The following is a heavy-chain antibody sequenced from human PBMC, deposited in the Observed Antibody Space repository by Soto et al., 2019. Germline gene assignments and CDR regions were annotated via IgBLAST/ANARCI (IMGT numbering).Heavy chain of an antibody. J-gene: IGHJ1*01. D-gene: IGHD3-3*01. CDR2: MTGRGSST. Sequence: EVQLLESGGGLVQPGGSLRLSCAASGFTFSNYGMSWVRQAPGKGLEWVSAMTGRGSSTYYADSVKGRFTISRDNSKNTLYLQMNSLRAEDTAVYYCAKGTIFGVVISRGYFQDWGQGTLVTVSS. CDR3: AKGTIFGVVISRGYFQD. V-gene: IGHV3-23*01. CDR1: GFTFSNYG.